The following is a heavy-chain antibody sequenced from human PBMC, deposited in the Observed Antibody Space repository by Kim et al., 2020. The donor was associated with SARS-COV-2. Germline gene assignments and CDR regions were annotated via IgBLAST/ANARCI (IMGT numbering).Heavy chain of an antibody. J-gene: IGHJ3*02. V-gene: IGHV3-33*01. Sequence: GGSLRLSCVASGFSFRSFGMHWVRQAPGKGLEWVTNIWNDGSKEYYVDSVEGRFTISRDDSKNTVYLQMSSLGAEDTAVYYCTRGMYTGTAGADVFDIWGQGTMVTVSS. CDR1: GFSFRSFG. CDR3: TRGMYTGTAGADVFDI. D-gene: IGHD1-1*01. CDR2: IWNDGSKE.